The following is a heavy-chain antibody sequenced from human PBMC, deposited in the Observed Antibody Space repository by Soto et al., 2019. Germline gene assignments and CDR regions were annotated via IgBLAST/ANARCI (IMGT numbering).Heavy chain of an antibody. D-gene: IGHD3-3*01. CDR3: AREIHYDFWSGGYFEY. V-gene: IGHV4-31*03. Sequence: SETLSLTCTVSVCSIISFVYYLSFIRQHPWNCLDLIGYIYYSLSTYYNPSLKSRVTISVDTSKNQFSLKLSSVTAADTAVYYCAREIHYDFWSGGYFEYWGQANLVHVSS. CDR1: VCSIISFVYY. CDR2: IYYSLST. J-gene: IGHJ4*02.